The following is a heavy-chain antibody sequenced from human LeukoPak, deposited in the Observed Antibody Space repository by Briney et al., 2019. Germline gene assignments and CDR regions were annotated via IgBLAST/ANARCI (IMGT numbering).Heavy chain of an antibody. CDR3: ARGSVIDAFDI. V-gene: IGHV4-59*12. Sequence: PSETLSLTCTVSGGSIKSYYWSWIRQPPGKGLEWIGYVYYSGSTSYNPSLESRVSISDDTSKNQVSLKLSSVTAADTAVYYCARGSVIDAFDIWGQGTMVTVSS. CDR2: VYYSGST. D-gene: IGHD2/OR15-2a*01. J-gene: IGHJ3*02. CDR1: GGSIKSYY.